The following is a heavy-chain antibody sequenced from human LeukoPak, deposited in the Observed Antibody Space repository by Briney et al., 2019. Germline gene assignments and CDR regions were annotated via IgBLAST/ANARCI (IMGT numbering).Heavy chain of an antibody. J-gene: IGHJ4*02. CDR1: GFTFSNYW. Sequence: GGSLRLSCAASGFTFSNYWMSWVRQAPGKGLEWVANIKQDGRENYYVDSVKGRFTISRDNAKNSLYLQMNSLRVEDTAVYYCAMGGAFFNYWGRESWSPSPQ. CDR2: IKQDGREN. D-gene: IGHD3-3*02. CDR3: AMGGAFFNY. V-gene: IGHV3-7*04.